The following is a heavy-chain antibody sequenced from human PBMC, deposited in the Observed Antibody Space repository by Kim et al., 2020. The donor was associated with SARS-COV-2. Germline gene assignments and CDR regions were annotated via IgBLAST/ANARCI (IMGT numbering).Heavy chain of an antibody. V-gene: IGHV4-39*01. D-gene: IGHD1-26*01. J-gene: IGHJ4*02. CDR3: GRYSGGDKCFDY. Sequence: YTNPALKGRLSVSVHTSKNQFTLKLTSVTAADTAVYYCGRYSGGDKCFDYWGQGTLVTVSS.